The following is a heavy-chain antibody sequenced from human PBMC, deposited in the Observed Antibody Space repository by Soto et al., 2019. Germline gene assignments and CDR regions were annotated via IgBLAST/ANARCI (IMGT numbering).Heavy chain of an antibody. CDR3: AKDLLVATNGAFDI. Sequence: GGSLRLSCAASGFTFSSYGMHRVRQAPGKGLEWVAVISYDGSNKYYADSVKGRFTISRDNSKNTLYLQMNSLRAEDTAVYYCAKDLLVATNGAFDIWGQGTMVTVSS. CDR2: ISYDGSNK. D-gene: IGHD5-12*01. CDR1: GFTFSSYG. J-gene: IGHJ3*02. V-gene: IGHV3-30*18.